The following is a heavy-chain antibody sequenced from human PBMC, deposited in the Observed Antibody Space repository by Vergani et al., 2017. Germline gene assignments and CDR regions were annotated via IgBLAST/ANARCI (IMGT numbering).Heavy chain of an antibody. J-gene: IGHJ6*03. Sequence: QVQLVQSGAEVKKPGASVKVSCKASGYTFTSYAMHWVRQAPGQRLEWMGWINAGNGNTKYSQKFQGRVTITRDTSASTAYMELSSLRSEDTAVYYCARGVNQDIVLMVYAIDYYYYMDVWGKGTTVTVSS. CDR1: GYTFTSYA. V-gene: IGHV1-3*01. CDR2: INAGNGNT. CDR3: ARGVNQDIVLMVYAIDYYYYMDV. D-gene: IGHD2-8*01.